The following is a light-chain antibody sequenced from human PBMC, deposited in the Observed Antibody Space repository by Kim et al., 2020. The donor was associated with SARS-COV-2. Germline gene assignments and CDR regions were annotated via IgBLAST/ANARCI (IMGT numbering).Light chain of an antibody. V-gene: IGKV1-5*03. CDR1: QSINSW. J-gene: IGKJ2*01. CDR3: QQYNTYLYT. Sequence: SASVGDRVTITCRASQSINSWLAWFQQKPGRAPKLLIYKASTLESGVPSRFSGSGSGTEFTLTISSRQPDDFATYYCQQYNTYLYTFGQGTKLEI. CDR2: KAS.